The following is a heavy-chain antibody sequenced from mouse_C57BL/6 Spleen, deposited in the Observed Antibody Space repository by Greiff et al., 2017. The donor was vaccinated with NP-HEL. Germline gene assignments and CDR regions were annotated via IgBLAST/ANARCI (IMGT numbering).Heavy chain of an antibody. Sequence: EVKLVESGEGLVKPGGSLKLSCAASGFTFSSYAMSWVRQTPEKRLEWVAYISSGGDYIYYADTVKGRFTISRDNARNTLYLQMSSLKSEDTAMDYCTRDYYGSSYGYFDVWGTGTTVTVSS. V-gene: IGHV5-9-1*02. D-gene: IGHD1-1*01. J-gene: IGHJ1*03. CDR1: GFTFSSYA. CDR2: ISSGGDYI. CDR3: TRDYYGSSYGYFDV.